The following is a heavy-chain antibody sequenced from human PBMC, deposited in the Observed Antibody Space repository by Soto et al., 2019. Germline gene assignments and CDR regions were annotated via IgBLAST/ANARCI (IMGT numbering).Heavy chain of an antibody. V-gene: IGHV4-31*03. CDR1: GGSISSGGYY. CDR3: AGIYSGSPGGTLRY. D-gene: IGHD1-26*01. J-gene: IGHJ4*02. CDR2: IYYSGST. Sequence: QVQLQESGPGLVKPSQTLSLTCTVSGGSISSGGYYWGRNRQHPGKGLEWIGYIYYSGSTYYNPSLKSRVTISVDTSKNQFSLKLSSVTAADTAVYYCAGIYSGSPGGTLRYWRQGTLVTVSS.